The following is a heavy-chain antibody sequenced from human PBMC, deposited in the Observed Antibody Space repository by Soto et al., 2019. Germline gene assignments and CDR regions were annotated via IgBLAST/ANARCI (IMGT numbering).Heavy chain of an antibody. CDR2: IYPGDSDT. CDR1: GYSFTSYW. J-gene: IGHJ4*02. CDR3: ARRGAYGGNPDHSPIDY. Sequence: EVQLVQSGAEVKKPGESLKISCKGSGYSFTSYWIGWVRQMPGKGLEWMGIIYPGDSDTRYSPSFQGQVTTSADKSISTAYLQWSSLKASDTAMYYGARRGAYGGNPDHSPIDYWGQGTLVTVSS. V-gene: IGHV5-51*03. D-gene: IGHD4-17*01.